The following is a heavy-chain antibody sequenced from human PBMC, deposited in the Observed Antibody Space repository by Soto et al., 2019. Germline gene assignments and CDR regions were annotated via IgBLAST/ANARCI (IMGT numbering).Heavy chain of an antibody. CDR3: ARGRVAVAGPNKRNYYGMDV. D-gene: IGHD6-19*01. J-gene: IGHJ6*02. V-gene: IGHV4-34*01. Sequence: PSETLSLTCAVYGGSFSGYYWSWIRQPPGKGLEWIGEINHSGSTNYNPSLKSRVTISVDTSKNQFSLKLSSVTAADTAVYYCARGRVAVAGPNKRNYYGMDVWGQGTTVTVSS. CDR1: GGSFSGYY. CDR2: INHSGST.